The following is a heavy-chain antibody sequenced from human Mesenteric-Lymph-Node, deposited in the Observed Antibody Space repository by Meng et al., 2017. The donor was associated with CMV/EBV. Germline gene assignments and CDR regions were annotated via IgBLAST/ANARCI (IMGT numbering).Heavy chain of an antibody. CDR1: GASVTNFY. V-gene: IGHV4-59*02. CDR2: MYYRGDS. J-gene: IGHJ6*02. CDR3: SRSVATGRGWVGMDV. Sequence: SETLSLTCTVSGASVTNFYWSWVRQPPGKGLEWIGYMYYRGDSNYNPSLNSRGTISADSSKNQFSLKLNSVTAADTAIYYCSRSVATGRGWVGMDVWGQGTTVTVSS. D-gene: IGHD2-15*01.